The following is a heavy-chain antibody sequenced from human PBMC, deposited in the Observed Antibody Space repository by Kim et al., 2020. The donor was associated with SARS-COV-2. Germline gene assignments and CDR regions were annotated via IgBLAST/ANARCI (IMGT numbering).Heavy chain of an antibody. D-gene: IGHD3-9*01. CDR3: ARGRSFDRIFHQSPHYFD. CDR2: INYDRST. CDR1: GDPVNGYY. V-gene: IGHV4-34*01. J-gene: IGHJ4*01. Sequence: SETLSLTCAVYGDPVNGYYWSWIRQPPGKGLEWIGEINYDRSTNYKPSLKSRVTMSLDSSKSQFSLRLTALTAADTAVYYCARGRSFDRIFHQSPHYFD.